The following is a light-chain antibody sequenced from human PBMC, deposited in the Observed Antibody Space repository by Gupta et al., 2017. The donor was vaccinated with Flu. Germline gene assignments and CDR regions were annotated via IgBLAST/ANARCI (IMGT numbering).Light chain of an antibody. CDR1: NIGSKS. V-gene: IGLV3-21*02. Sequence: SYVLPQPPSVSVAPGQTARITCGENNIGSKSVHWYQQKPCQAPVLVVYDDSDRPSGIPERFSGSNSGNTATLTISRVEAGDEADDYCQVWDSSSDHVVFGGGTKLTVL. CDR3: QVWDSSSDHVV. J-gene: IGLJ2*01. CDR2: DDS.